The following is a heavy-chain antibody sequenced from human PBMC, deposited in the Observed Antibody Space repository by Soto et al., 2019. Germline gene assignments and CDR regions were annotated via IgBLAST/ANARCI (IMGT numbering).Heavy chain of an antibody. CDR2: IYYSGNT. D-gene: IGHD4-17*01. V-gene: IGHV4-31*03. J-gene: IGHJ5*02. CDR1: GGSIRSGGYY. Sequence: PSETLSLTCTVSGGSIRSGGYYWSWVRQNPRRGLEWIGNIYYSGNTYYNPSLKSRLTISVDTSKNQFSLNLGSVTAADTAVYYCGRRNSGGNWFDPWGPGTLVTVSS. CDR3: GRRNSGGNWFDP.